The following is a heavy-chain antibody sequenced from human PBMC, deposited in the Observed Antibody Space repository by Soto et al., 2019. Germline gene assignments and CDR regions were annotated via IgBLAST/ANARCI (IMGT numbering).Heavy chain of an antibody. J-gene: IGHJ4*02. Sequence: TGGSLRLSCAASGFTFSSYAMSWVRQAPGKGLEWVSAISGSGGSTYYADSVKGRFTISRDNSKNTLYLQMNSLRAEDTAVYYCAKDLQFARDGYTENGDFDYWGQGTLVTVSS. CDR1: GFTFSSYA. D-gene: IGHD5-12*01. CDR2: ISGSGGST. V-gene: IGHV3-23*01. CDR3: AKDLQFARDGYTENGDFDY.